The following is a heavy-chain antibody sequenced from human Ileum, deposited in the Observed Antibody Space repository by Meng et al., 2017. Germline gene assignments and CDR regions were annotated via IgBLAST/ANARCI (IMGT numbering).Heavy chain of an antibody. Sequence: QVQLVQSGVEVKKPGASVKVSCKPSGYTFTTFGISWVRQAPGQGLEWMGWIDPGNGNRNFAQKFQDRITLTTDTTTTTAYMELRSLRSDDTAIFYCVRDRQWVFDYWGQGTLVTVSS. D-gene: IGHD6-19*01. CDR2: IDPGNGNR. CDR3: VRDRQWVFDY. CDR1: GYTFTTFG. J-gene: IGHJ4*02. V-gene: IGHV1-18*01.